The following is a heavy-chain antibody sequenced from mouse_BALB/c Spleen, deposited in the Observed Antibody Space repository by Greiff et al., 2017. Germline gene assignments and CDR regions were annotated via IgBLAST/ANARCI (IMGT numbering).Heavy chain of an antibody. CDR1: GYTFTSCT. V-gene: IGHV1-4*02. J-gene: IGHJ3*01. CDR3: ARGGAY. Sequence: QVQLQQSAAELARPGASVKMSCKASGYTFTSCTMHWVKQRPGQGLEWIGYINPSSGYTEYNQKFKDKTTLTADKSSSTAYMQLSSLTSEDSAVYYCARGGAYWGQGTLVTVSA. CDR2: INPSSGYT.